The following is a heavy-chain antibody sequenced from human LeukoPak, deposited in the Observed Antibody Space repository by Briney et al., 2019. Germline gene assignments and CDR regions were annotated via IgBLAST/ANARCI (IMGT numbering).Heavy chain of an antibody. CDR1: GFTFSSYA. J-gene: IGHJ3*02. CDR2: ISGSGGST. D-gene: IGHD4-23*01. CDR3: AKDFGLDYGGNADAFDI. Sequence: GGSLRLSCAASGFTFSSYAMSWVRQAPGEGLEWVSAISGSGGSTYYADSVKGRFTISRDNSKNTLYLQMNSLRAEDTAVYYCAKDFGLDYGGNADAFDIWGQGTMVTVSS. V-gene: IGHV3-23*01.